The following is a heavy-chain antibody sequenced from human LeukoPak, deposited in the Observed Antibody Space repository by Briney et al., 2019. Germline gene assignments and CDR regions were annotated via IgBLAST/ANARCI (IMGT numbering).Heavy chain of an antibody. Sequence: ASVKVSCKASGYTFTGYYMHWVRQAPGQGLEWMGWINPNSGGTNYAQKFQGRVTMTRDTSISTAYMELSRLRSDDTAVYYCARASVNYYDNSGYYFKWFDPWGQGTLVTVSS. CDR1: GYTFTGYY. CDR2: INPNSGGT. V-gene: IGHV1-2*02. J-gene: IGHJ5*02. CDR3: ARASVNYYDNSGYYFKWFDP. D-gene: IGHD3-22*01.